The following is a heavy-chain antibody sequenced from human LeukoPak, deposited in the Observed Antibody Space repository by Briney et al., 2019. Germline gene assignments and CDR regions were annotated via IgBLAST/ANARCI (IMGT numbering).Heavy chain of an antibody. D-gene: IGHD1-7*01. J-gene: IGHJ5*02. CDR2: IYSGDST. CDR3: ARDLITGTVRFDP. Sequence: PGGSLRLSCAASGFTVSSNYMSWVRQAPGKGLEWVSVIYSGDSTYYADSVRGRFTISRDNSKNTLYLQMNSLRAEDTAVYYCARDLITGTVRFDPWGQGTLVTVSS. V-gene: IGHV3-53*01. CDR1: GFTVSSNY.